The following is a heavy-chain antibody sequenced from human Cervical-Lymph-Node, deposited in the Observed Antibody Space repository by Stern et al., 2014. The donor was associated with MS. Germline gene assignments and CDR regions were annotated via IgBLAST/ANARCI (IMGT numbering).Heavy chain of an antibody. V-gene: IGHV3-13*01. CDR1: GFTFPTYD. J-gene: IGHJ4*02. CDR3: ARGVAHGDLDY. D-gene: IGHD4-17*01. CDR2: IDSSGGT. Sequence: EVQLVESGGGLVQPGGSLRLSCAVSGFTFPTYDMHWVRQTSGKGLEWVSTIDSSGGTFYPASVKGRFTISRDNAKNSFYLQINSLRAGDTAVYYCARGVAHGDLDYWGPGTLVTVSS.